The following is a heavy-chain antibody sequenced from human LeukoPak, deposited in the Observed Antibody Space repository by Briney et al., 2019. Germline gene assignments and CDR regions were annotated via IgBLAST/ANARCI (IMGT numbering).Heavy chain of an antibody. V-gene: IGHV1-69*04. D-gene: IGHD3-3*01. CDR1: GGTFSSYA. J-gene: IGHJ4*02. CDR2: IIPILGIA. Sequence: SVKVSCKASGGTFSSYAISWVRQAPGQGLEWMGRIIPILGIANYAQKFQGRGTITADKSTSTAYMELSSLRSEDTAVYYCARLGLRFLEGTIDYWGQGTLVTVSS. CDR3: ARLGLRFLEGTIDY.